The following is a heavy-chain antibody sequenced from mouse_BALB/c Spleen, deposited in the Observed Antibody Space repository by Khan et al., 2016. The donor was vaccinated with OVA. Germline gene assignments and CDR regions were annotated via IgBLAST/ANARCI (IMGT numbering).Heavy chain of an antibody. Sequence: EVQLQESGPGLVKPSQSLSLTCTVTGYSITSDYAWNWIRQFPGNKLEWMGYIKYSGSTSYNPSLKSRISITRNTSQNQFFLQLSSVTTEDTAPYYCASSGTISTVVATDFDSWGQGTTLTVSS. J-gene: IGHJ2*01. V-gene: IGHV3-2*02. CDR2: IKYSGST. CDR1: GYSITSDYA. D-gene: IGHD1-1*01. CDR3: ASSGTISTVVATDFDS.